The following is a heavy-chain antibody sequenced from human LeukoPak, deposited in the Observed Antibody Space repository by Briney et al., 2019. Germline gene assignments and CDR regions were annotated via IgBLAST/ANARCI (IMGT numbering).Heavy chain of an antibody. J-gene: IGHJ3*02. Sequence: PGGSLRLSCAASEFTFSDYYMRWIRQAPGKGLEWISYISSNGSTIYYADSVKGRFTISRDNAKNSLYLQMNSLRAEDTAVYYCARDHIVSARGRAFDIWGQGTMFTVSS. CDR2: ISSNGSTI. CDR3: ARDHIVSARGRAFDI. CDR1: EFTFSDYY. V-gene: IGHV3-11*04. D-gene: IGHD3-16*02.